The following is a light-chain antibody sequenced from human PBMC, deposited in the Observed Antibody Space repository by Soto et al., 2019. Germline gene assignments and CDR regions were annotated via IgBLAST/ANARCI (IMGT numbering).Light chain of an antibody. Sequence: QSALAQPRSVSGSPGQSVTISCTGTSSNVGVYNYVSWYQQHPGKAPKLMIYDVSKRPSGVPDRFSGSKSGNTASLTISGLQADDEADYYCCSYAGSYVFGTGNKVTVL. CDR2: DVS. V-gene: IGLV2-11*01. CDR3: CSYAGSYV. J-gene: IGLJ1*01. CDR1: SSNVGVYNY.